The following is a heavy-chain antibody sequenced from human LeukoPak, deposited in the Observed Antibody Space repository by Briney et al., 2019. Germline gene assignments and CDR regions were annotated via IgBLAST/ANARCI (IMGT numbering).Heavy chain of an antibody. D-gene: IGHD3-22*01. CDR3: ARGRYYYDSSGSLDY. CDR2: IYYSGST. J-gene: IGHJ4*02. CDR1: GGSISSYY. Sequence: SETQSLTCTVSGGSISSYYWSWIRQPPGKGLEWIGYIYYSGSTNYNPSLKSRVTISVDTSKNQFSLKLSSVTAADTAVYYCARGRYYYDSSGSLDYWGQGTLVTVSS. V-gene: IGHV4-59*01.